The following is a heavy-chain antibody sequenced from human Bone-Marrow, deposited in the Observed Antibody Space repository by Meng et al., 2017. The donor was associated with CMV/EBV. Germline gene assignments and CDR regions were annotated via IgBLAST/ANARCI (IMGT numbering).Heavy chain of an antibody. J-gene: IGHJ4*02. CDR2: IYTSGST. V-gene: IGHV4-4*07. Sequence: GSLRLSCTVSGGSISSYYWSWIRQPAGKGLEWIGRIYTSGSTNYNPSLKGRVTMSVDTSKNQFSLKLSSVTAADTAVYYCARVGGIAAAGTFDYWGQGTLVTVSS. CDR1: GGSISSYY. D-gene: IGHD6-13*01. CDR3: ARVGGIAAAGTFDY.